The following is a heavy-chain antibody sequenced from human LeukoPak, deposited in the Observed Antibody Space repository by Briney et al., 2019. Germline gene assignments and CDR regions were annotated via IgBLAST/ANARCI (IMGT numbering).Heavy chain of an antibody. J-gene: IGHJ3*02. CDR1: GFTFSSYS. Sequence: PGGSLRLSCAASGFTFSSYSMNWVRQAPGKGLEWVSSISSSSSSYIYYADSVKGRFTISRDNAKNSLYLQMNSLRAEDTAVYYCARDGHNYDFWSQPLSAFDIWGQGTMVTVSS. CDR2: ISSSSSSYI. D-gene: IGHD3-3*01. V-gene: IGHV3-21*01. CDR3: ARDGHNYDFWSQPLSAFDI.